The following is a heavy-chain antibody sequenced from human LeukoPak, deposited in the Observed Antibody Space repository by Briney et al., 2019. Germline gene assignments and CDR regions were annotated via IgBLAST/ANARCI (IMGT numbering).Heavy chain of an antibody. CDR2: ISGSGGST. V-gene: IGHV3-23*01. CDR1: GFTFSSYA. CDR3: AKAGVWGSSSLLFDP. J-gene: IGHJ5*02. Sequence: GGSLRLSCAASGFTFSSYAMSWVRQAPGKRLEWVSAISGSGGSTYYADSVKGRFTISRDNSKNTLYLQMNSLRAEDTAVYYCAKAGVWGSSSLLFDPWGQGTLVTVSS. D-gene: IGHD3-16*01.